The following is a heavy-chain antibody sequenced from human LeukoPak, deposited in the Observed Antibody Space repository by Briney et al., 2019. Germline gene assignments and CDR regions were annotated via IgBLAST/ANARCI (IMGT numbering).Heavy chain of an antibody. D-gene: IGHD3-3*01. Sequence: GGSLRLSCAASGFTFSSYEMNWVRQAPGKGLEWVSYISSSGSTIYYADSVKGRFTISRDNAKNSLYLQMNSLRAEDTAVYFCARGILEWFYRGDGFDIWGQGTMVTVSS. CDR1: GFTFSSYE. V-gene: IGHV3-48*03. CDR3: ARGILEWFYRGDGFDI. J-gene: IGHJ3*02. CDR2: ISSSGSTI.